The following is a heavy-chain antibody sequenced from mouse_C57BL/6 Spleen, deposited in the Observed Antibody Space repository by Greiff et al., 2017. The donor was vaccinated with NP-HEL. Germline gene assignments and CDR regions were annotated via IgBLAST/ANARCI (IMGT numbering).Heavy chain of an antibody. D-gene: IGHD1-1*01. J-gene: IGHJ4*01. V-gene: IGHV5-16*01. CDR2: INYDGSST. CDR1: GFTFSDYY. Sequence: EVQLVESEGGLVQPGSSMKLSCTASGFTFSDYYMAWVRQVPEKGLEWVANINYDGSSTYYLDSLKSRFIISRDNAKNILYLQMSSLKSEDTATYYCARDCYYGSSSCAMDYWGQGTSVTVSS. CDR3: ARDCYYGSSSCAMDY.